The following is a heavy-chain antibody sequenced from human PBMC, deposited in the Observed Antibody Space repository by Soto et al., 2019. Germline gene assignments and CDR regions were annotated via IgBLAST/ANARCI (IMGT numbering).Heavy chain of an antibody. Sequence: GGSLRLSCAASGFTFSSYSMNWVRQAPGKGLEWVSYISSSSSTIYYADSVKGRFTISRDNAKNSLYLQMNSLRDEDTAVYYCARDREVYDYYYDSSALYYFDYWGQGTLVTVSS. J-gene: IGHJ4*02. CDR1: GFTFSSYS. D-gene: IGHD3-22*01. CDR2: ISSSSSTI. CDR3: ARDREVYDYYYDSSALYYFDY. V-gene: IGHV3-48*02.